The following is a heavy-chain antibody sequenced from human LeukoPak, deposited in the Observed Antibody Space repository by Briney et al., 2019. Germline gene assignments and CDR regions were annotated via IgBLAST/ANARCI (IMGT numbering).Heavy chain of an antibody. V-gene: IGHV6-1*01. CDR3: ARETTSLFDS. CDR1: GDSVSSNSAA. CDR2: TYYRSKWYN. J-gene: IGHJ4*02. D-gene: IGHD2/OR15-2a*01. Sequence: SQTLSLTCAISGDSVSSNSAAWNWIRQSPSGGLEWLGRTYYRSKWYNDYAVSVKSRITINPDRSKNQVSLQMNPVTPEDTAVYYCARETTSLFDSWGQGTLVTVSS.